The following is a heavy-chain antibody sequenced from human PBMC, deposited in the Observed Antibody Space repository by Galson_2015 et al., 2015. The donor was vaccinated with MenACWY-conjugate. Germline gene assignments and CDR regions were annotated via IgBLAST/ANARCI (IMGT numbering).Heavy chain of an antibody. J-gene: IGHJ6*02. CDR3: ARDPTGNWNDFVYSYYGMDV. V-gene: IGHV3-48*04. D-gene: IGHD1-1*01. CDR2: ISSSRSTI. CDR1: GFTFSSYS. Sequence: SLRLSCAASGFTFSSYSMNWVRQAPGKGLEWVSYISSSRSTIYYADSVKGRFTISRDNAKNSLYLQMNSLRAEDTAMYYCARDPTGNWNDFVYSYYGMDVWGQGTTVTVSS.